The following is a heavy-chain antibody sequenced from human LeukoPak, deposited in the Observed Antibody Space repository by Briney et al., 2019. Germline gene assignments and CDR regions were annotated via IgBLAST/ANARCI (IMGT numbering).Heavy chain of an antibody. CDR3: ARGGVVPAAIHY. CDR1: GGSISSYY. V-gene: IGHV4-59*01. CDR2: IYYSGTT. D-gene: IGHD2-2*01. Sequence: PSETLSLTCTVSGGSISSYYWSWIRQPPGKGLEWIGYIYYSGTTNYNPSLKSRVTISVDTSKNQFSLKLSSVTAADTAVYYCARGGVVPAAIHYWGQGTLVTVSS. J-gene: IGHJ4*02.